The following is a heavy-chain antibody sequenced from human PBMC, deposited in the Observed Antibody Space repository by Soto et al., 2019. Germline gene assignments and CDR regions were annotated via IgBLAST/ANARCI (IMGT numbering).Heavy chain of an antibody. J-gene: IGHJ6*02. V-gene: IGHV4-30-4*01. CDR2: IYYSGST. Sequence: SETLSLTCTVPGGSISSGDYYWSWIRQPPGKGLEWIGYIYYSGSTYYNPTLKSRVTISVDTSKNQFSLKLSSVTAADTAVYYCARAYSSSWKDYGMDVWGQGTTVTVSS. CDR1: GGSISSGDYY. D-gene: IGHD6-13*01. CDR3: ARAYSSSWKDYGMDV.